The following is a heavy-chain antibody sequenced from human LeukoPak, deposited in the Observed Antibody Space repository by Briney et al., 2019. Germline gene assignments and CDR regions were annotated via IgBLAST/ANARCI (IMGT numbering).Heavy chain of an antibody. Sequence: GGSLRLSCAASGFTFSTYGMHWVRQAPGKGLEWVAFIRDDGSNKYYADSVKGRFTISRDNSKNTLYLQMNSLRAEDTAVYSCAKDFDGYTYGNLDYWGHGTLVTVSS. V-gene: IGHV3-30*02. CDR1: GFTFSTYG. CDR2: IRDDGSNK. J-gene: IGHJ4*01. CDR3: AKDFDGYTYGNLDY. D-gene: IGHD5-18*01.